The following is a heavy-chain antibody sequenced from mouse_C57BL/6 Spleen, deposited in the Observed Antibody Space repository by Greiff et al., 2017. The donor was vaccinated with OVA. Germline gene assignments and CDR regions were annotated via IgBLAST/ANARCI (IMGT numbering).Heavy chain of an antibody. V-gene: IGHV1-53*01. CDR2: INPSNGGT. D-gene: IGHD2-3*01. J-gene: IGHJ1*03. CDR3: ARDDGYYGAGYVDV. CDR1: GYTFTSYW. Sequence: VQLQESGTELVKPGASVKLSCKASGYTFTSYWMHWVKQRPGQGLEWIGNINPSNGGTNYNEKFKSKATLTVDKSSSTAYMQLSSLTSEDSAVYYCARDDGYYGAGYVDVWGTGTTVTVSS.